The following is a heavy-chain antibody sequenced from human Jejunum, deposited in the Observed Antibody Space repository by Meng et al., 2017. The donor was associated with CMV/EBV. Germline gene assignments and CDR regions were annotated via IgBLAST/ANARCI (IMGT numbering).Heavy chain of an antibody. J-gene: IGHJ4*02. CDR3: ARELDYYDTSGYSNNEY. Sequence: GDSITSSDWWYWVRQPPGKGREWSGEVYHSGHTNYNPSLNSRVTISVDKSKNQFSLKLTSVTAADTAIYYCARELDYYDTSGYSNNEYWGQGILSPSPQ. CDR2: VYHSGHT. CDR1: GDSITSSDW. V-gene: IGHV4-4*02. D-gene: IGHD3-22*01.